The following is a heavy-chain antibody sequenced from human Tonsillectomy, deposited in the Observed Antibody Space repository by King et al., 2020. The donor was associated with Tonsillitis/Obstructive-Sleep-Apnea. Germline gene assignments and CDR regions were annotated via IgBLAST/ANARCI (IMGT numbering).Heavy chain of an antibody. V-gene: IGHV3-30*01. CDR1: GFTFSSYA. CDR3: ARDRGSGGITYAFDI. D-gene: IGHD2-15*01. Sequence: VQLVESGGGVVQPGRSLRLSCAASGFTFSSYAMHWVRQAPGKGLEGVAVISYDGSNKYYADSVKGRFTISRDNSKNTLYLQMNSLRAEDTAVYYCARDRGSGGITYAFDIWGQGTMVTVSS. J-gene: IGHJ3*02. CDR2: ISYDGSNK.